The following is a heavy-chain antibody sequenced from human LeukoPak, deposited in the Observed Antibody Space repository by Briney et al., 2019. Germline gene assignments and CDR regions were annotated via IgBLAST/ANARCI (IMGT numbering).Heavy chain of an antibody. J-gene: IGHJ4*02. V-gene: IGHV3-21*01. CDR2: ISSSSNYI. Sequence: PGGSLQHSSSAPVFTFSSYRMNWVRRAPAKVLGWVSSISSSSNYIYYANSVKGRFPISRDNAKNSLYQQINSLRAEETAVFDCVRDGHTGWLVYFDFWGEGTLVTVSS. CDR3: VRDGHTGWLVYFDF. D-gene: IGHD6-19*01. CDR1: VFTFSSYR.